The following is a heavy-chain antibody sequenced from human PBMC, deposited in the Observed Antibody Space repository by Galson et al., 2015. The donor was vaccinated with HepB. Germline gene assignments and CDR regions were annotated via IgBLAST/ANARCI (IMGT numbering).Heavy chain of an antibody. Sequence: LSLTCAVYGGSFSGYYWSWIRQPPGKGLEWIGEINHIGSTNYNPSLKSRVTISVDTSKNQFSLNLTSVTAADTAVYYCARFLRDFDYWGQGTLVTVSS. J-gene: IGHJ4*02. CDR1: GGSFSGYY. CDR2: INHIGST. CDR3: ARFLRDFDY. V-gene: IGHV4-34*01. D-gene: IGHD2/OR15-2a*01.